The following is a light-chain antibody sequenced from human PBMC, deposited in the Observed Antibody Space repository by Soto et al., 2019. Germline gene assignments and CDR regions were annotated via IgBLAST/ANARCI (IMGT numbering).Light chain of an antibody. J-gene: IGLJ2*01. CDR1: SSDVGGYNY. CDR2: DVS. CDR3: SSYTSSITLV. Sequence: QSALTQPASVSGSPGQSITISCTGTSSDVGGYNYVSWYQQYPGKAPKLMIYDVSNRPSGVSNRFSGSKSGNTASLTISGLQAEDEADYYCSSYTSSITLVFGGGTKLT. V-gene: IGLV2-14*01.